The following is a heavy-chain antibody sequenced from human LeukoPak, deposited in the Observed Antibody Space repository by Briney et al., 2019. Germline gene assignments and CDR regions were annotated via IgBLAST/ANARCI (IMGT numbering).Heavy chain of an antibody. CDR1: GGSISSSSYY. J-gene: IGHJ4*02. CDR3: AKVDDY. V-gene: IGHV4-39*07. CDR2: VYFSGSN. Sequence: SETLSLTSTVPGGSISSSSYYWGWICQPPRRGMERIGSVYFSGSNYYNPSLKTRVTISVTTSRNQFSLKLRSLTATNRPVYFCAKVDDYWGQGTLVTVSS.